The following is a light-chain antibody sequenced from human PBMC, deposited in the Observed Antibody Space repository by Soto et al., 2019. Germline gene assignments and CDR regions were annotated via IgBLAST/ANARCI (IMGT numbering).Light chain of an antibody. J-gene: IGKJ1*01. CDR2: DAS. Sequence: DIQMTQSPSTLSASVGDRVTITCRASRSISRSLAWYQQKSGKAPKLLIYDASSLESGVPSRFSGSGFGTELSLTNRGLQPDDFSPNYCHKYHSALGGTFGQGTKVSIK. V-gene: IGKV1-5*01. CDR3: HKYHSALGGT. CDR1: RSISRS.